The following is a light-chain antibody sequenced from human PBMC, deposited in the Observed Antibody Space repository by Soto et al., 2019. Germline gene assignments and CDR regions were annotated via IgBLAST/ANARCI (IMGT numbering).Light chain of an antibody. J-gene: IGKJ4*01. CDR3: LQDHNDPLT. CDR2: AAS. Sequence: AIQMTQSPSSLSASVRDTVTITCRASQGIRNDLGWYQQKPGKAPKPLIYAASSLQSGVPSRFSGSGSGTDFTLTISSLQPEDFATYYCLQDHNDPLTFGGGTKVEIK. V-gene: IGKV1-6*01. CDR1: QGIRND.